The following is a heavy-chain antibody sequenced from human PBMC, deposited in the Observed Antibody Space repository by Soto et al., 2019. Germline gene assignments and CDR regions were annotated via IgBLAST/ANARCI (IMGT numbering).Heavy chain of an antibody. Sequence: QVQLVQSGAEGKKPGASVKVSCKASGYTFTGYAMHWVRQAPGQRLEWMGWMNAGNGNTKYSQKFQGRVTTTRDTSASTAYMELSSLRSEDTAVYYWARAVAVAADFDYWGQGTLVTVSS. V-gene: IGHV1-3*01. CDR1: GYTFTGYA. CDR2: MNAGNGNT. J-gene: IGHJ4*02. D-gene: IGHD6-19*01. CDR3: ARAVAVAADFDY.